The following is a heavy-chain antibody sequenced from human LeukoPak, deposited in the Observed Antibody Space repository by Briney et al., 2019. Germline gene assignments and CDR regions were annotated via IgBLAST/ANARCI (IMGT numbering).Heavy chain of an antibody. Sequence: GESLKISCKGSGYSFTSYWIGWVRQMPGKGLEWMGIIYPGDSDTRYSPSSQGQVTISADKSISTAYLQWSSLKASDTAMYYCARRPYDILAGSYYFDYWGQGTLVTVSS. CDR2: IYPGDSDT. CDR3: ARRPYDILAGSYYFDY. D-gene: IGHD3-9*01. J-gene: IGHJ4*02. V-gene: IGHV5-51*01. CDR1: GYSFTSYW.